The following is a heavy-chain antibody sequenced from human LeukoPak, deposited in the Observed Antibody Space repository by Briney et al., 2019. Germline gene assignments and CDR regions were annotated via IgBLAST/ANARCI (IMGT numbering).Heavy chain of an antibody. V-gene: IGHV4-39*02. CDR3: ARDGYYGSGSFYFDY. CDR1: GGSNSSSSYY. Sequence: PSETLSLTCTVSGGSNSSSSYYWGWIRQPPGKGLEWIGSIYYSGSTYYNPSLKSRVTISVDASKNQFSLELSSVTAAGTAVYYCARDGYYGSGSFYFDYWGQGTLVTVSS. J-gene: IGHJ4*02. CDR2: IYYSGST. D-gene: IGHD3-10*01.